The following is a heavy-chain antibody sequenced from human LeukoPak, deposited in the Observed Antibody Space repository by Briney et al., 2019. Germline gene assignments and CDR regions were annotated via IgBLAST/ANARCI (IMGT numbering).Heavy chain of an antibody. D-gene: IGHD2-2*01. Sequence: ASVKVSCKASGYTFTSYGISWVRQAPGQGLEWMGWISAYNGNTNYAQKLQGRVTMITDTSTSTAYMELRSLRSDDTAVYYCARPLTLGYCSSTSCRSLDYMDVWGKGTTVTVSS. J-gene: IGHJ6*03. V-gene: IGHV1-18*01. CDR1: GYTFTSYG. CDR2: ISAYNGNT. CDR3: ARPLTLGYCSSTSCRSLDYMDV.